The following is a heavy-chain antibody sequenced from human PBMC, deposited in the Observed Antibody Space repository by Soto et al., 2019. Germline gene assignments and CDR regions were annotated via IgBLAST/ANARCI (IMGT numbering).Heavy chain of an antibody. CDR1: GFDASVNL. CDR2: IYSGGST. Sequence: PGGSLRLSCAASGFDASVNLMNWVRQAPGKGLEWVSVIYSGGSTYYADSVKGRFTISRDNSKNTLYLQMNSLRAEDTAVYYCAKVLSPSPEMVALPTDDAFDIWGKGRMVT. J-gene: IGHJ3*02. D-gene: IGHD2-15*01. CDR3: AKVLSPSPEMVALPTDDAFDI. V-gene: IGHV3-53*01.